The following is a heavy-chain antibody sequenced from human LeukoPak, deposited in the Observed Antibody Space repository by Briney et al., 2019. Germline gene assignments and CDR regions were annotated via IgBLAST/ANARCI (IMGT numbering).Heavy chain of an antibody. CDR2: IYHSGST. V-gene: IGHV4-38-2*02. CDR1: GYSISSGYY. Sequence: SETLSLTCTVSGYSISSGYYWGWIRQPPGKGLEWIGSIYHSGSTNYNPSLKSRVTISLDTSKNQFSLNLTSVTAADTALYYCARSNSFDYWGQGTLVTVSS. J-gene: IGHJ4*02. CDR3: ARSNSFDY.